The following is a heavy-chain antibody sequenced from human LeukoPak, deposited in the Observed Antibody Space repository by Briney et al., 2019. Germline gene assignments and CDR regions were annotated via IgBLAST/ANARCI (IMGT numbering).Heavy chain of an antibody. CDR2: INPSDGST. Sequence: ASVRVSCKASGYTFTSYYMHWVRQAPGQGLEWMGIINPSDGSTNYAQKFQGRVTMTRDTSTSTVYMELSSLKSEDTAVYYCARVPSSYYYGMDVWGQGTTVTVSS. J-gene: IGHJ6*02. CDR1: GYTFTSYY. CDR3: ARVPSSYYYGMDV. V-gene: IGHV1-46*01. D-gene: IGHD2-2*01.